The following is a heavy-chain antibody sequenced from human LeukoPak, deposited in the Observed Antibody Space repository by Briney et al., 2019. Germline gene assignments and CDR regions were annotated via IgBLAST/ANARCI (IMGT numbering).Heavy chain of an antibody. CDR2: INSDGSSA. CDR1: GFTFSRYW. D-gene: IGHD2/OR15-2a*01. J-gene: IGHJ4*02. CDR3: TRGRGTIYIFDY. Sequence: GGSLRLSCVASGFTFSRYWMHWVRQAPGKGLVWVSHINSDGSSATYADSVKGRFTISRDNAKNTLYLQTNSLRAEDTAVYYCTRGRGTIYIFDYWGQGTLVTVSS. V-gene: IGHV3-74*01.